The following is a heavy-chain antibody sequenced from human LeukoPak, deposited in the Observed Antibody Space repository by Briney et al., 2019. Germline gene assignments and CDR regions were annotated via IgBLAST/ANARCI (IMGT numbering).Heavy chain of an antibody. D-gene: IGHD5-24*01. CDR3: ARGSERWLQLQPLHY. CDR2: IYYSGST. J-gene: IGHJ4*02. Sequence: SETLSLTCTVSGGSISSGDYYWSWIRQPPGKGLEWIGYIYYSGSTYYNPSLKSRVTISVDTSKNQFSLKLSSVTAADTAVYYCARGSERWLQLQPLHYWGQGTLVTVSS. V-gene: IGHV4-30-4*02. CDR1: GGSISSGDYY.